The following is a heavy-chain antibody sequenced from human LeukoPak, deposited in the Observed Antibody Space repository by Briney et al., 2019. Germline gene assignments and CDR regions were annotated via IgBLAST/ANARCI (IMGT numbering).Heavy chain of an antibody. J-gene: IGHJ3*01. D-gene: IGHD2-21*02. CDR1: GFTFSQAW. CDR2: MKSKADGGTT. CDR3: TTDDYYSKIPFDLDAFDF. V-gene: IGHV3-15*01. Sequence: PGGSLRLSCAASGFTFSQAWMSWVRQAPGKGLEWVGRMKSKADGGTTDYAAPVKGRFTISRDDSKNTLYLQMNSLKTEDTAVYYCTTDDYYSKIPFDLDAFDFWGQGTMVTVSS.